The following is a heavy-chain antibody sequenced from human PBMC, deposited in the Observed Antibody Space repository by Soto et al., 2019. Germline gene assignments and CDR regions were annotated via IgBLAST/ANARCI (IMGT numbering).Heavy chain of an antibody. J-gene: IGHJ4*02. D-gene: IGHD2-15*01. CDR3: ASPYCTGNSCYSILGYY. Sequence: GGSLRLSCAASGFTFSFYSMNWVRQAPGKGLEWVSYISSSGDTIYYADSVKGRFTISRDNAKNSLYLQMNSLRDEDTAVYYCASPYCTGNSCYSILGYYWGQGTLVTVSS. CDR1: GFTFSFYS. V-gene: IGHV3-48*02. CDR2: ISSSGDTI.